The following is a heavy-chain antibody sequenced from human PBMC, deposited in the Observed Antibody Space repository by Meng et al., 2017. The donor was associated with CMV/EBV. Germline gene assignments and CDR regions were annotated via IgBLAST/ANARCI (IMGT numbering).Heavy chain of an antibody. CDR3: AYKTYRVDSSSWGPFDY. Sequence: GESLKISCAASGFTFSSYGMHWVRQAPGKGLEWVAVIWYDGSNKYYADSVKGRFTISRDNSKNTLYLQMNSLRAEDTAVYYCAYKTYRVDSSSWGPFDYWGQGTLVTVSS. CDR1: GFTFSSYG. J-gene: IGHJ4*02. V-gene: IGHV3-33*01. D-gene: IGHD6-13*01. CDR2: IWYDGSNK.